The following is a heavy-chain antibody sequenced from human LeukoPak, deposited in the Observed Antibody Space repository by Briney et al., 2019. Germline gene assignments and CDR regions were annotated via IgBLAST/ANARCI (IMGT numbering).Heavy chain of an antibody. D-gene: IGHD3-22*01. J-gene: IGHJ4*02. V-gene: IGHV3-49*04. CDR3: ARDIWYSTGYHDY. CDR1: GFTFGDYA. CDR2: IRSKVYGVTT. Sequence: GGSLRLSCAASGFTFGDYAMSWVRQAPGKGLEWVGFIRSKVYGVTTEYAASVKGRFTISRDDSESIAYLQMNSLKTEDTAVYYCARDIWYSTGYHDYWGQGTLVTVSS.